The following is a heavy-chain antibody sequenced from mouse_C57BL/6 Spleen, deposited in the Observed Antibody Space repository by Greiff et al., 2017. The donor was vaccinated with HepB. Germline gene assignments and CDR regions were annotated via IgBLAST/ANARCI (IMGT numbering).Heavy chain of an antibody. J-gene: IGHJ4*01. CDR3: ARDYDDDENAIDY. CDR1: GYTFTDYY. Sequence: EVQLQRSGPELVKPGASVKISCKASGYTFTDYYMNWVKQSHGKSLEWIGDINPNNGGTSYNQKFKGKATLTVDKSSSTAYMELRSLTSEDSAVYYCARDYDDDENAIDYWGQGTSVTVSS. D-gene: IGHD2-4*01. CDR2: INPNNGGT. V-gene: IGHV1-26*01.